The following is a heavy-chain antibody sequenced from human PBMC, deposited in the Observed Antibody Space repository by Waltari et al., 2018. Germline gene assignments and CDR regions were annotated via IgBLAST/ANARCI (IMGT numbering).Heavy chain of an antibody. J-gene: IGHJ4*02. Sequence: QVQLVQSGAEVKKPGASVKVSCKASGYPFTGYYLHCVRQAPGQGLEWMGWINPNSGGTNYAQKFQGRVTMTRDTSISTAYMELSRLRSDDTAVYYCAREISSSEPYYFDYWGQGTLVTVSS. CDR1: GYPFTGYY. D-gene: IGHD6-13*01. CDR3: AREISSSEPYYFDY. CDR2: INPNSGGT. V-gene: IGHV1-2*02.